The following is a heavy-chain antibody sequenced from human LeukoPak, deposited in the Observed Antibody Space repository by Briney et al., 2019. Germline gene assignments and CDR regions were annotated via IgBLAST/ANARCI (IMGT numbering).Heavy chain of an antibody. Sequence: ASVNVSCKASGYTFTGYYIHWVRQAPGQGLEWMGWINPNSGGTNYAQKFQGRVTMTRDTSISTAYMELSRLTSDDTAVYYCARDAIVRDYSNSDYWGQGTLVTVSS. D-gene: IGHD4-11*01. V-gene: IGHV1-2*02. CDR2: INPNSGGT. CDR1: GYTFTGYY. CDR3: ARDAIVRDYSNSDY. J-gene: IGHJ4*02.